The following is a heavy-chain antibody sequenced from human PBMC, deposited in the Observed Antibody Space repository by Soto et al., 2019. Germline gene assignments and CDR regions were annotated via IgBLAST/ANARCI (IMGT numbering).Heavy chain of an antibody. V-gene: IGHV4-59*01. CDR2: IYYSGST. CDR1: GGSISSYY. CDR3: ARGYDFCSGLLSY. Sequence: SETLSLTCTVSGGSISSYYWSWIRQPPGKGLEWIGYIYYSGSTNYNPSLKSRVTISVDTSKNQFSLKLSSVTAADTAVYYCARGYDFCSGLLSYWGRGTLVPGSA. D-gene: IGHD3-3*01. J-gene: IGHJ4*02.